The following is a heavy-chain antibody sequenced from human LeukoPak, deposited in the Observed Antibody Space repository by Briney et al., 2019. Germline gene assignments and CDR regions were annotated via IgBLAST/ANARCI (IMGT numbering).Heavy chain of an antibody. Sequence: SETLSLTCTVSGASINTANYYWGWFRLSPGKGLEWIGNIFYRGSTFYSPSFSSRITISLDTSGNEFSLKLISMTAADTAVYYCAKSNGYGLVDIWGQGTMVTVSS. D-gene: IGHD3-10*01. J-gene: IGHJ3*02. CDR1: GASINTANYY. V-gene: IGHV4-39*07. CDR2: IFYRGST. CDR3: AKSNGYGLVDI.